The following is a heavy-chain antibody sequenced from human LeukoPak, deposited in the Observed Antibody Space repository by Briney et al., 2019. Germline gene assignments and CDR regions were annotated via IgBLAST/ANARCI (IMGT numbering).Heavy chain of an antibody. CDR3: ARDTTVASGMQF. CDR2: VVTTTT. D-gene: IGHD6-19*01. Sequence: PSETLSLTCTVSGGSISTYSWTWVRQSPGKGLEWIGSVVTTTTKYSPALRSRVAISVDTSKNQFSLRLESVTTADTAVYYCARDTTVASGMQFWGQGTLVTVSS. V-gene: IGHV4-4*07. CDR1: GGSISTYS. J-gene: IGHJ4*02.